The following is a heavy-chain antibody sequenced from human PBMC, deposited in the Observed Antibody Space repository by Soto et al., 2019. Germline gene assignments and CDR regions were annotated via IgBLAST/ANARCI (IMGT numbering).Heavy chain of an antibody. V-gene: IGHV6-1*01. J-gene: IGHJ4*02. CDR3: ARGVAGSGFDL. CDR1: GDSVSSNTAA. CDR2: TYYRSNWRH. D-gene: IGHD6-19*01. Sequence: LPPLTLTCAISGDSVSSNTAAWNWIRSSPSRGLEWLGRTYYRSNWRHDYAVSVKSRITVNPDTSKNHFSLQLNSVTPDDTAVYYCARGVAGSGFDLWGQGTLVTVSS.